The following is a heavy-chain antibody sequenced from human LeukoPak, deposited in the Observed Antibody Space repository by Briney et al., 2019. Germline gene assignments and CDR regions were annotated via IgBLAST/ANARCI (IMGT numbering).Heavy chain of an antibody. CDR3: AKVRKATENDY. CDR1: GFTVSSNY. V-gene: IGHV3-53*01. Sequence: GGSLRLSCAASGFTVSSNYMSWVRQAPGKGLEWVSVIYSGGSTYYADSVKGRLTISRDNSKNTLYLQMNSLRAEDTAVYYCAKVRKATENDYWGQGTLVTVSS. J-gene: IGHJ4*02. CDR2: IYSGGST. D-gene: IGHD5-12*01.